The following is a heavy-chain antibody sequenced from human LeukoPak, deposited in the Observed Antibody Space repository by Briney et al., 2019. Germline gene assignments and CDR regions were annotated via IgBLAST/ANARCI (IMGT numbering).Heavy chain of an antibody. V-gene: IGHV3-66*01. J-gene: IGHJ5*02. Sequence: GGSLRLSCAASGFTVSSNYMSWVRQAPGKGLEWVSIIYSGGSTYYADSVKGRFTISRDNSKNTLYLQMDSLGAEDTAVYFCARGEGSGWFSRKWFDPWGQGTLVTVSS. CDR1: GFTVSSNY. CDR3: ARGEGSGWFSRKWFDP. CDR2: IYSGGST. D-gene: IGHD6-19*01.